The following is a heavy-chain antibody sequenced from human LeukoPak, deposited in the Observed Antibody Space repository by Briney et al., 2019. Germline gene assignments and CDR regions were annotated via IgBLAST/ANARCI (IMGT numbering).Heavy chain of an antibody. CDR2: FDPEDGET. J-gene: IGHJ4*02. V-gene: IGHV1-24*01. D-gene: IGHD3-10*01. CDR3: ATSYGSGSYYLDY. Sequence: APVKVSCKVSGYTLTELSMHWVRQAPGKGLEWMGGFDPEDGETIYAQKFQGRVTMTEDTSTDTAYMELSSLRSEDTAVYYCATSYGSGSYYLDYWGQGTLVTVSS. CDR1: GYTLTELS.